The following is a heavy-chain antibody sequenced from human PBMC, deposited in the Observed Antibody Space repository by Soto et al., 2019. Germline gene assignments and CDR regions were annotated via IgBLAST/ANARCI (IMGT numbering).Heavy chain of an antibody. CDR3: ARHSPDFDWLSQFDY. CDR1: GGSISSSNW. D-gene: IGHD3-9*01. V-gene: IGHV4-4*02. Sequence: PSETLSLTCAVSGGSISSSNWWTWVRLPPEKGLEWIGEIYHSGSINYNPSLNSRVAISVDKSKNQFSLKLSSVTAADTAVYYCARHSPDFDWLSQFDYWGQGTLVTVSS. J-gene: IGHJ4*02. CDR2: IYHSGSI.